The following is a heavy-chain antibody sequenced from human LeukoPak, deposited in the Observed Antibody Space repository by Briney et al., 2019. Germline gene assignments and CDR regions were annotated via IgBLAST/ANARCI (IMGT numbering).Heavy chain of an antibody. CDR2: IYPGDSDT. D-gene: IGHD3-22*01. V-gene: IGHV5-51*01. J-gene: IGHJ4*02. CDR3: ARGKDTMITHLDY. Sequence: GESLKISCRGSGYSFTSYWIVWVRQMPGKGLEWMGIIYPGDSDTRYSPSFEGQVTISADKSISTAYLQWSSLKASDTAVYYCARGKDTMITHLDYWGQGTLVTVSS. CDR1: GYSFTSYW.